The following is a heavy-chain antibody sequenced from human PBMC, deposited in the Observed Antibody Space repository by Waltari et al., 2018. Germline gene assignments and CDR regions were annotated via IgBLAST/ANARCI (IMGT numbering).Heavy chain of an antibody. D-gene: IGHD2-15*01. Sequence: QVQLVQSGAEVKKPGASVKVSCKASGYTFTVYYIHWVRQAPGQGLEWMGRINPNSGGTNYAQKFQGRVTMTRDTSISTAYMELSRLRSDDTAMYYCARTPLGYCSGGSCYPFDYWSQGTLVTVSS. CDR1: GYTFTVYY. J-gene: IGHJ4*02. V-gene: IGHV1-2*06. CDR3: ARTPLGYCSGGSCYPFDY. CDR2: INPNSGGT.